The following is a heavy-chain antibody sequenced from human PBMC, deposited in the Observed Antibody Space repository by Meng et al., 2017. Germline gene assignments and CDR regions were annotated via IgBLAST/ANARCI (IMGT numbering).Heavy chain of an antibody. V-gene: IGHV4-34*01. Sequence: QVQLQQWGAGLLRPSGTLSLTCAVYGGSFSGYYWNWIRQPPGKGLEWIGEINEFGSTNYNPSLKSRVTILVDTSKNQFSLKLRSVTAADTAVYYCARQRGPDFWGQGSLVTVSS. CDR3: ARQRGPDF. CDR1: GGSFSGYY. J-gene: IGHJ4*02. CDR2: INEFGST. D-gene: IGHD5-12*01.